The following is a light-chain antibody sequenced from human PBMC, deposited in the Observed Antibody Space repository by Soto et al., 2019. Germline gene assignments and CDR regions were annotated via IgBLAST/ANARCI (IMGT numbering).Light chain of an antibody. V-gene: IGKV3D-20*02. CDR2: GAS. Sequence: EIVLTQSPGTLSLSPGERATLSCRASQSVSSNYLAWYQQKPGQAPRLLIYGASSRATGIPDRFSGSVSGTDFTLTISSLEPEDFAVYYCQQGGNWPPSSTFGQGTRLEIK. CDR3: QQGGNWPPSST. CDR1: QSVSSNY. J-gene: IGKJ5*01.